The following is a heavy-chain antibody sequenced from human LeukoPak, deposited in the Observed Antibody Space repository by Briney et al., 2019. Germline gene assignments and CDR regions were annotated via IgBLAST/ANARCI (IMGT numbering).Heavy chain of an antibody. CDR3: ARETRGSYVPGLDS. CDR2: IKLDGSEK. V-gene: IGHV3-7*01. Sequence: GGSLRLSCAASGFTLSNYWISWVRQAPGKGLEWVANIKLDGSEKYYVNSVKGRFTISRDNAKNSPNLQMNSLRAEDTAVYYCARETRGSYVPGLDSWGQGTLVTVSS. CDR1: GFTLSNYW. D-gene: IGHD1-26*01. J-gene: IGHJ4*02.